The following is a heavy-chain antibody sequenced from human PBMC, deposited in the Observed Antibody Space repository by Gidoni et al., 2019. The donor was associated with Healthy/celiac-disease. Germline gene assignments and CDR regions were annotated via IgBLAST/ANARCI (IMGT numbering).Heavy chain of an antibody. CDR2: IYRSVSP. CDR3: ARDGGYSGYDPRYYYYMDV. V-gene: IGHV4-4*02. J-gene: IGHJ6*03. D-gene: IGHD5-12*01. CDR1: GGSISSSNW. Sequence: QVQLQESGPGLVKPSGTLSLTCAVSGGSISSSNWWSWVRQPPGKGLEWIGEIYRSVSPNSNPSLKCLVTIAVDKSKSQFSLKLCSVTAADTAVYYCARDGGYSGYDPRYYYYMDVWGKGTTVTVSS.